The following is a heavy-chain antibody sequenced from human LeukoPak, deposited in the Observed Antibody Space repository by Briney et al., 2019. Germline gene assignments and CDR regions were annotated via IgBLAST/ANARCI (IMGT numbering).Heavy chain of an antibody. J-gene: IGHJ5*02. CDR3: ARSYYDFWSGLSGLSANNWFDP. CDR1: GYTFTGYY. CDR2: INPNSGGT. Sequence: ASVKVSCKASGYTFTGYYMHWVRPAPGQGLEWMGWINPNSGGTNYAQKFQGRVTMTRDTSISTAYMELSRLRSDDTAVYYCARSYYDFWSGLSGLSANNWFDPWGQGTLVTVSS. D-gene: IGHD3-3*01. V-gene: IGHV1-2*02.